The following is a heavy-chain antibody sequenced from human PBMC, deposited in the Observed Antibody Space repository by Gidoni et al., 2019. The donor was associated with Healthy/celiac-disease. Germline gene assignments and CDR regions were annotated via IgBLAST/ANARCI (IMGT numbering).Heavy chain of an antibody. D-gene: IGHD3-10*01. CDR3: ARGTMVQGVIPYYYYYMDV. CDR1: GGSFSGYY. CDR2: INHSGST. Sequence: QVQLQQWGAGLLKPSETLSLTCAVYGGSFSGYYWSWIRQPPGKGLEWIGEINHSGSTNYNPSLKSRVTISVDTSKNQFSLKLSSVTAADTAVYYCARGTMVQGVIPYYYYYMDVWGKGTTVTVSS. V-gene: IGHV4-34*01. J-gene: IGHJ6*03.